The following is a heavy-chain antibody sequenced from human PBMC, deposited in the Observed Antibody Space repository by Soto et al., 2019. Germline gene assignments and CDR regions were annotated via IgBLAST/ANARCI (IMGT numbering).Heavy chain of an antibody. V-gene: IGHV4-59*08. CDR1: GGSISNYY. J-gene: IGHJ4*02. CDR3: ARHRYSYXVYYFDY. D-gene: IGHD5-18*01. CDR2: IYYSGST. Sequence: SETLSLTCIVSGGSISNYYWSWIRQPPGKGLEWIGYIYYSGSTNYNPSLTSRVTISVDTSKNQFSLKLSSVTAADTAVYYCARHRYSYXVYYFDYWGQGTLVTVSS.